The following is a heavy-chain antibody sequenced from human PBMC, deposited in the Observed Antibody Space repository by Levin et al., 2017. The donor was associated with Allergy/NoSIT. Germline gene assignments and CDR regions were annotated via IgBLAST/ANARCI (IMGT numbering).Heavy chain of an antibody. V-gene: IGHV3-21*01. CDR3: ARWTDSSGYYERYWYFDL. CDR2: ISSSSSYI. D-gene: IGHD3-22*01. J-gene: IGHJ2*01. CDR1: GFTFSSYS. Sequence: GGSLRLSCAASGFTFSSYSMNWVRQAPGKGLEWVSSISSSSSYIYYADSVKGRFTIPRDNAKNSLYLQMNSLRAEDTAVYYCARWTDSSGYYERYWYFDLWGRGTLVTVSS.